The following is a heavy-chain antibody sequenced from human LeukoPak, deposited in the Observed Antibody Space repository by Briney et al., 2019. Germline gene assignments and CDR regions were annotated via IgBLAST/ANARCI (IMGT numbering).Heavy chain of an antibody. V-gene: IGHV4-34*01. D-gene: IGHD2-15*01. CDR2: INHSGST. J-gene: IGHJ6*02. Sequence: SDTLSLTCAVYGGSFSGYYWSWIRQPPGKGLEWIGEINHSGSTNYNPSLKSRVTISVDTSKNQFSLKLSSVTAADTAVYYCARGARLGYCSGGSCYRLGYYYGMDVWGQGTTVTVSS. CDR1: GGSFSGYY. CDR3: ARGARLGYCSGGSCYRLGYYYGMDV.